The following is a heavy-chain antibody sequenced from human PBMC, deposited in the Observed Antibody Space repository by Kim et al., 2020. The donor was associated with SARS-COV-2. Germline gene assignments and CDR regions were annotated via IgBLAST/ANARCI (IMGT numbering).Heavy chain of an antibody. CDR3: ARGLPHGDPTYFQH. Sequence: TPTLKSRVTISVETSKNQFSLKLSSVTAADTAVYYCARGLPHGDPTYFQHWGQGTLVTVSS. D-gene: IGHD4-17*01. J-gene: IGHJ1*01. V-gene: IGHV4-34*01.